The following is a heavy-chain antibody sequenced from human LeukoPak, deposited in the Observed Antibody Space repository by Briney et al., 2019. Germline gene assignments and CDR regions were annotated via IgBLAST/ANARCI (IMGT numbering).Heavy chain of an antibody. V-gene: IGHV1-3*01. CDR3: ARATYDSSGYYYFDY. CDR1: GYTFTSYA. CDR2: INAGNGNT. J-gene: IGHJ4*02. D-gene: IGHD3-22*01. Sequence: ASVKVSCKASGYTFTSYAMHWVRQAPGQRLEWVGWINAGNGNTKYSQKFQGRVTITRDTSASTAYMELSSLRSEDTAVYYCARATYDSSGYYYFDYWGQGTLVTVSS.